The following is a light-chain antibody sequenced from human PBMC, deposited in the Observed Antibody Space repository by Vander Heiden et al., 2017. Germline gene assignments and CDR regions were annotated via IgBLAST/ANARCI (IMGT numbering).Light chain of an antibody. CDR2: KAS. CDR1: QSISSW. V-gene: IGKV1-5*03. CDR3: QQYISYLWT. Sequence: DIQMTQSPSTLSASVGDRVTITCRASQSISSWLAWYQQKPGKAPKLLIYKASSLESGVPSMFSGSGSGTEFTLTISSLQPDDFATYYCQQYISYLWTFGQGTKVEIK. J-gene: IGKJ1*01.